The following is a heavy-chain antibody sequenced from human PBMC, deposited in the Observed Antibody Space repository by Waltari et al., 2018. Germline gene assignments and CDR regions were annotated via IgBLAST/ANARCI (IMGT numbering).Heavy chain of an antibody. CDR2: ISGSRSRGF. CDR3: ARIRGTLGHYYAMDV. D-gene: IGHD1-26*01. V-gene: IGHV3-48*04. CDR1: GFSITTSR. J-gene: IGHJ6*02. Sequence: DVQLVESGGGLVQPGGSLRLSCEGAGFSITTSRMTWVRLATGKGLEWVSFISGSRSRGFYYADSVKGRFTVSRDNDKNSLYLQMNNLRAEDTALYYCARIRGTLGHYYAMDVWGHGTTVTVSS.